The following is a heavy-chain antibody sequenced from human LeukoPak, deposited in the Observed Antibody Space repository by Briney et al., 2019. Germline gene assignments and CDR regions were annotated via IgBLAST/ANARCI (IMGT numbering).Heavy chain of an antibody. V-gene: IGHV1-69*04. CDR2: IIPILGIA. J-gene: IGHJ4*02. CDR3: ARDGAECSSISCQPYYFDY. CDR1: GGTFSSYT. D-gene: IGHD2-2*01. Sequence: ASVKVSCKASGGTFSSYTISWVRQARGQGLEWMGRIIPILGIANYAQKFQGRVTITADKSTSTAYMELSSLRSEDTAVYYCARDGAECSSISCQPYYFDYWGQGTLVTVSS.